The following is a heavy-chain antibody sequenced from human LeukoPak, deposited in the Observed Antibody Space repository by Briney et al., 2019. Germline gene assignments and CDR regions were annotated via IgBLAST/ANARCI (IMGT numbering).Heavy chain of an antibody. CDR2: IYYSGST. D-gene: IGHD3-16*01. CDR1: GGSISSSSYY. V-gene: IGHV4-39*01. J-gene: IGHJ4*02. CDR3: ARRRGTGFDY. Sequence: PSETLSLTCTVSGGSISSSSYYWGWIRQPPGKGLEWIGSIYYSGSTYYNPSLKSRVTISVDTSKNQFSLKLSSVTAADTAVYYCARRRGTGFDYWGQGTLVTVSS.